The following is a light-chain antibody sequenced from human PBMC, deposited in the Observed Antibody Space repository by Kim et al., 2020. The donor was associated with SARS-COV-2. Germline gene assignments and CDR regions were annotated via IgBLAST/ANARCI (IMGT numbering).Light chain of an antibody. V-gene: IGKV3-11*01. CDR2: GAS. CDR1: QSVSSY. J-gene: IGKJ2*01. Sequence: LSLTPGERATLSCRASQSVSSYLAWYQQKPGQAPRLLIYGASNRATGIPARFSGSGSGTDFSLTISSLEPEDFAVYYCQQRTTPYTFGQGTKLEI. CDR3: QQRTTPYT.